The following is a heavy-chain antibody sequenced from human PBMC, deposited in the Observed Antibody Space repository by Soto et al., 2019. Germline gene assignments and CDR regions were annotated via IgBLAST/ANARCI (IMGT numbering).Heavy chain of an antibody. CDR1: GGSFCGYY. D-gene: IGHD3-10*01. CDR3: ARGRLIYSDSGSYSFWFDP. CDR2: INHSVST. Sequence: SETLSLTCAVYGGSFCGYYWSWIRHSPGKGLQWIGEINHSVSTNYNPSLKSRVTISVDTSKNQFSLKLSSVTAADTAVYYCARGRLIYSDSGSYSFWFDPWGQGTLVTVSS. V-gene: IGHV4-34*01. J-gene: IGHJ5*02.